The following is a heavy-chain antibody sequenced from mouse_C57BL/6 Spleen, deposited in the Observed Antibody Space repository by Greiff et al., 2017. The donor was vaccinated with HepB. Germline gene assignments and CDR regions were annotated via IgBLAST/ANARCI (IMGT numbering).Heavy chain of an antibody. V-gene: IGHV1-20*01. Sequence: EVQLQQSGPELVKPGDSVKISCKASGYSFTGYFMNWVMQSHGKSLEWIGRINPYNGDTFYNQKFKGKATLTVDKSSSTANMELRSLTSEDTAVYDCARSGGPQYAMDYWGQGTSVTVSS. CDR1: GYSFTGYF. CDR2: INPYNGDT. CDR3: ARSGGPQYAMDY. D-gene: IGHD3-1*01. J-gene: IGHJ4*01.